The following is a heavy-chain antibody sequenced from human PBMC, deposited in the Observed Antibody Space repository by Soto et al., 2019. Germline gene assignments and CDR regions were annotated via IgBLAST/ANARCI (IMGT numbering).Heavy chain of an antibody. CDR1: GYTFTNYD. CDR3: ARVREGSDWGWFDP. V-gene: IGHV1-18*01. D-gene: IGHD6-19*01. CDR2: ISAFIGNT. J-gene: IGHJ5*02. Sequence: QVQLVQSGAEVKMPGASVKVSCKASGYTFTNYDINWVRQAPGQGLEWMGWISAFIGNTNYAQRYQGRVTMTTDTSTTTAYMELTSLRSDDTAVYYCARVREGSDWGWFDPWGQGTLVTVSS.